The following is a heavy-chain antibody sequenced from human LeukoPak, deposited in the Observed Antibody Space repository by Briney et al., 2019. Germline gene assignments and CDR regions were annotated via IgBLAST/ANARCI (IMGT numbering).Heavy chain of an antibody. CDR1: GGSVSSYY. J-gene: IGHJ4*02. CDR2: VYHTGNT. V-gene: IGHV4-59*02. Sequence: PSETLSLTCTVSGGSVSSYYWSWIRQPPGKGLEWIGHVYHTGNTNYNPSPKSRVTISADTSKNELSLKLSSVTAADTAVYYCARGSYCSGGSCMFDYWGQGTLVTVSS. D-gene: IGHD2-15*01. CDR3: ARGSYCSGGSCMFDY.